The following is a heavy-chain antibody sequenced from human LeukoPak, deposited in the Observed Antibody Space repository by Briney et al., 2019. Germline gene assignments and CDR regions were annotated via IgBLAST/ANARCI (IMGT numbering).Heavy chain of an antibody. CDR1: GFTFSTYS. Sequence: GGSLRLSCAASGFTFSTYSMNWVRQAPGKGLEWVSSISSSGTYIYYADSVKGRFTISRDNAKNSLYLQMNSLRAEDTAVYYCARAALTTGSSSYFDYWGQGTLVTVSS. CDR3: ARAALTTGSSSYFDY. D-gene: IGHD6-13*01. J-gene: IGHJ4*02. CDR2: ISSSGTYI. V-gene: IGHV3-21*01.